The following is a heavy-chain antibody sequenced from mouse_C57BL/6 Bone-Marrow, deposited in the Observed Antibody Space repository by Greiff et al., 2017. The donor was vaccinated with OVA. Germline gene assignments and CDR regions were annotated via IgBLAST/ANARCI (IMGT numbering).Heavy chain of an antibody. CDR3: ARLMDYGSRTYFDY. Sequence: QVQLKQSGAELVRPGASVKMSCKASGYTFTSYNMHWVKQTPRQGLEWIGAIYPGNGDTSYNQKFKGKATLTVDKSSSTAYMQLSSLTSEDSAVYFCARLMDYGSRTYFDYWGQGTTLTVSS. CDR2: IYPGNGDT. CDR1: GYTFTSYN. J-gene: IGHJ2*01. D-gene: IGHD1-1*01. V-gene: IGHV1-12*01.